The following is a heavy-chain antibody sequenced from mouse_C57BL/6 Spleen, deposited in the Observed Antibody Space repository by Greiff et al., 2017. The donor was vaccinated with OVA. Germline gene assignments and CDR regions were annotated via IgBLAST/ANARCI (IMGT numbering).Heavy chain of an antibody. V-gene: IGHV14-3*01. J-gene: IGHJ3*01. CDR2: IDPANGNT. D-gene: IGHD2-2*01. Sequence: EVQLVESVAELVRPGASVKLSCTASGFNIKNTYMHWVKQRPEQGLEWIGRIDPANGNTKYAPKFQGKATITADTSSNTAYLQLSSLTSEDTAIYYCARSDYYGYDDWFAYWGQGALVTVSA. CDR1: GFNIKNTY. CDR3: ARSDYYGYDDWFAY.